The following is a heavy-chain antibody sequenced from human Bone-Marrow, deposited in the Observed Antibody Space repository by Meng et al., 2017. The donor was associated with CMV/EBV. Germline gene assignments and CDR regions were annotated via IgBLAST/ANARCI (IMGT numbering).Heavy chain of an antibody. Sequence: ASVKVSCKASGYTFTGYYMHWVRQAPGQGLEWMGWINPNSGGTNYAQKFQGRVTMTRDTSISTAYMELSRLRSDDTAVYYGARGGAIVVVPAAIDYWGQGTLVPVSS. CDR3: ARGGAIVVVPAAIDY. J-gene: IGHJ4*02. V-gene: IGHV1-2*02. D-gene: IGHD2-2*01. CDR1: GYTFTGYY. CDR2: INPNSGGT.